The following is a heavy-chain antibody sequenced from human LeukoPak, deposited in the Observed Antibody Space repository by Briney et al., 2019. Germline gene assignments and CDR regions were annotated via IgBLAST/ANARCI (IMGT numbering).Heavy chain of an antibody. CDR2: ISYDGSNA. Sequence: PGRSLRLSCEASGFTFNNYGMHWVRQAPGKGLEWVAGISYDGSNAYYADFVKGRFTISRDNSKNTLFLQMNSLSAEDTAIYYCARFLFLSGTTSWAIGYWGQGTLATVSS. CDR1: GFTFNNYG. CDR3: ARFLFLSGTTSWAIGY. V-gene: IGHV3-30*03. J-gene: IGHJ4*02. D-gene: IGHD2-2*01.